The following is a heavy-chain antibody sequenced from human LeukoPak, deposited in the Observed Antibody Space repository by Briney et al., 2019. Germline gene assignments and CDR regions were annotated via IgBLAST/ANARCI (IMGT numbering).Heavy chain of an antibody. Sequence: TGGSLRLSCAASGFTVSSKYMSWVRQAPGKGLEWVSVLYTTGTTYYADSVKGRFTISRDNSKNTLYLQMSSLRAEDTAVYYCARDLPLRYDSSGSQSSNWGQGTLVTVSS. V-gene: IGHV3-66*01. D-gene: IGHD3-22*01. J-gene: IGHJ4*02. CDR2: LYTTGTT. CDR3: ARDLPLRYDSSGSQSSN. CDR1: GFTVSSKY.